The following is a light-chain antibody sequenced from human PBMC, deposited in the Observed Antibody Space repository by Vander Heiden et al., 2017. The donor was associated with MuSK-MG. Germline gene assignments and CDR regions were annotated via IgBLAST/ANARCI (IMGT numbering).Light chain of an antibody. Sequence: DIQMTQSPSTLSASVGDRVTITCRASQSIRSWLAWYQQKPGKAPKLLIYDASSLESGVPSRFSGSGSGTEFTLTISSLQPDDFATYYCQQYKSYRYTFGQGTKLXIK. J-gene: IGKJ2*01. CDR1: QSIRSW. V-gene: IGKV1-5*01. CDR2: DAS. CDR3: QQYKSYRYT.